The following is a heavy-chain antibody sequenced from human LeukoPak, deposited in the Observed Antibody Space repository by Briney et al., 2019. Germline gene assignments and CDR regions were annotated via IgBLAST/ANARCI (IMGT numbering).Heavy chain of an antibody. D-gene: IGHD5-18*01. CDR2: ISAYNGNT. CDR1: GYTFTSYG. Sequence: GALVKVSCKASGYTFTSYGISWVRQAPGQGLEWMGWISAYNGNTNYAQKLQGRVTMTTDTSTSTAYMELRSLRSDDTALYYCARDLRGYSYGYGNWFDPWGQGTLVTVSS. J-gene: IGHJ5*02. CDR3: ARDLRGYSYGYGNWFDP. V-gene: IGHV1-18*01.